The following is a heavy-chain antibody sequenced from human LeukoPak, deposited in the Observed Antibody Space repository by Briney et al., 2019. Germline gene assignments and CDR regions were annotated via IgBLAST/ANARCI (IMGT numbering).Heavy chain of an antibody. V-gene: IGHV3-30*18. Sequence: GRSLRLSCAASGLTFSSYGMHWVRQAPGKGLEWVAVISYDGSNKYYADSVKGRFTISRDNSKNTLYLQMNSLRAEDTAVYYCAKSDSGSYYGGLDYWGQGTLVTVSS. CDR2: ISYDGSNK. CDR3: AKSDSGSYYGGLDY. CDR1: GLTFSSYG. J-gene: IGHJ4*02. D-gene: IGHD1-26*01.